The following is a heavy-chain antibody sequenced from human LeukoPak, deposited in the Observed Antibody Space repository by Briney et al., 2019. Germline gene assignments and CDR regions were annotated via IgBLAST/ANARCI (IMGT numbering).Heavy chain of an antibody. D-gene: IGHD1-26*01. J-gene: IGHJ4*02. V-gene: IGHV4-59*01. CDR2: IYYSGST. Sequence: SETLSLTCTVSGVSISSYYWSWIRQPPGKGLEWIGYIYYSGSTNYNPSRKSRVTISVDTSNNQFSLKLSSVTAADTVVYYCARGGWEGFDYWGQGTLVAVS. CDR1: GVSISSYY. CDR3: ARGGWEGFDY.